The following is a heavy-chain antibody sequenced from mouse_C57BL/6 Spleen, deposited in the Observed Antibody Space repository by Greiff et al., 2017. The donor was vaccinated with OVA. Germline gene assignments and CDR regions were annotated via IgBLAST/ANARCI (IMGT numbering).Heavy chain of an antibody. D-gene: IGHD2-4*01. Sequence: QVQLQQPGAELVKPGASVKMSCKASGYTFTSYWITWVKQRPGPGLEWIGDIYPGSGSTNYNEKFKSKATLTVDTSSSTAYMQLSSLTSEEYAVDYCASGDYDYDGKYYAMDYWGQGTSVTVSS. V-gene: IGHV1-55*01. J-gene: IGHJ4*01. CDR2: IYPGSGST. CDR1: GYTFTSYW. CDR3: ASGDYDYDGKYYAMDY.